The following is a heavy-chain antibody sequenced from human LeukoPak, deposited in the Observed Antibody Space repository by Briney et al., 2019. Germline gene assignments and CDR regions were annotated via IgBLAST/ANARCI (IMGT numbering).Heavy chain of an antibody. CDR3: AKGNSGSYSQDWFDP. D-gene: IGHD1-26*01. Sequence: GGSLRLSCAASGFTFDDYAMHWVRQAPGRGLEWVLGISWNSGTIGYADSVKGRFTISRDNAKNSLYLQMNSLRADDMALYYCAKGNSGSYSQDWFDPWGQGTLVTVSS. V-gene: IGHV3-9*03. J-gene: IGHJ5*02. CDR1: GFTFDDYA. CDR2: ISWNSGTI.